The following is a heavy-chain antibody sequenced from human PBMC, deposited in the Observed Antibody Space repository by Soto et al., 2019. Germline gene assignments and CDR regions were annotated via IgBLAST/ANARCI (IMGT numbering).Heavy chain of an antibody. CDR1: GVGGTFSSYA. CDR2: IIPIFDTA. D-gene: IGHD5-12*01. Sequence: SVKVSCKASGVGGTFSSYAITLGRQAPGQGLEWMGGIIPIFDTANYAQKFQGRVTITADESTTTAYMELSSLRSEDTAVYYCARSIVATISPFSPWDVWGQGTTVTVSS. V-gene: IGHV1-69*13. J-gene: IGHJ6*02. CDR3: ARSIVATISPFSPWDV.